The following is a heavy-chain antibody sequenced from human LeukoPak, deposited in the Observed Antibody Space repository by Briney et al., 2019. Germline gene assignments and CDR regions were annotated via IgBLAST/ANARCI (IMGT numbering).Heavy chain of an antibody. CDR3: VSGSYYRPRAFDY. D-gene: IGHD1-26*01. CDR2: ISWNSGSI. V-gene: IGHV3-9*01. CDR1: GFTFDDYA. J-gene: IGHJ4*02. Sequence: PGGSLRLSCAASGFTFDDYAMHWARQAPGKGLEWVSGISWNSGSIGYADSVKGRFTISRDNAKNSLYLQMNSLRAEDTALYYCVSGSYYRPRAFDYWGQGTLVTVSS.